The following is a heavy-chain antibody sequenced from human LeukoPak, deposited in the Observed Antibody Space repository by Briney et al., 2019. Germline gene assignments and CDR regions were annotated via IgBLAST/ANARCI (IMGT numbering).Heavy chain of an antibody. D-gene: IGHD2-8*02. J-gene: IGHJ4*02. CDR3: WKRGGVIRVILVGFHKEAYYFDS. V-gene: IGHV3-23*01. CDR2: ISGSGGNT. Sequence: GGSLRLSCAVSGLTLSNYGMSWVRQAPGKGLEWVSGISGSGGNTYYADSVKGRFTISRDNSKNTLYLQMNSLKAGAKAGVFWWKRGGVIRVILVGFHKEAYYFDSWGQGALVTVSS. CDR1: GLTLSNYG.